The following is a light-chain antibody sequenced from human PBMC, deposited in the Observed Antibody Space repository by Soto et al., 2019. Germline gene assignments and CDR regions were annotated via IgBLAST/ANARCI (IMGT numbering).Light chain of an antibody. CDR1: QSISDY. J-gene: IGKJ1*01. CDR2: TAS. CDR3: QQSYSSAT. V-gene: IGKV1-39*01. Sequence: DIQMTQSPSSLSASVGDRVTITCRASQSISDYLNWYQQKPGKAPKLLIHTASSLQTGVPSRFSGRGAGTDFTLRIQRPEPEGLANYYCQQSYSSATFGQGTNVELK.